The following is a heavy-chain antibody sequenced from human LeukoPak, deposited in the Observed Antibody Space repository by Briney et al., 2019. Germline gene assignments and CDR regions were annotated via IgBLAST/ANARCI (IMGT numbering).Heavy chain of an antibody. V-gene: IGHV4-61*02. J-gene: IGHJ3*02. D-gene: IGHD5-24*01. CDR2: IYSNGWT. Sequence: SETLSLTCTVSGGSISTDLYYWTWIRQPAGKGLERIGRIYSNGWTDYNPPLKSRVSISIDTSKNHFSLKMSLATAADTAVYFCARYREGYNYVPHALDIWGQGTVVTVSS. CDR1: GGSISTDLYY. CDR3: ARYREGYNYVPHALDI.